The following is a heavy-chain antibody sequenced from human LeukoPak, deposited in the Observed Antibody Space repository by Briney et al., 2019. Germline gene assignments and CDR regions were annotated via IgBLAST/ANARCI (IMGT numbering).Heavy chain of an antibody. V-gene: IGHV3-21*01. D-gene: IGHD6-19*01. J-gene: IGHJ4*02. CDR2: ISSSSSYI. CDR3: ARVGGKAVAPLFDY. CDR1: GFTFSSYS. Sequence: GGSLRLSCAASGFTFSSYSMNWVRQAPGKGLEWVSSISSSSSYIYYADSVKGRFTISRDNAKNSLYLQMNSLRAEDTAVYYCARVGGKAVAPLFDYWGQGTLVTVSS.